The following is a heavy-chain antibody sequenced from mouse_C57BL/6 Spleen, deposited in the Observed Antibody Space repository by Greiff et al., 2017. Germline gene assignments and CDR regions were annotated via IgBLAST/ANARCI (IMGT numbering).Heavy chain of an antibody. CDR3: ARYYSNYPYYAMDY. Sequence: VQLQQSGAELVMPGASVKLSCKASGYTFTSYWMHWVKQRPGQGLEWIGEIDPSDSYTNYNQKFKGKSTLTVDKSSSTAYMQLSSLTSEDSAVYYCARYYSNYPYYAMDYWGQGTSVTVSS. V-gene: IGHV1-69*01. CDR2: IDPSDSYT. D-gene: IGHD2-5*01. J-gene: IGHJ4*01. CDR1: GYTFTSYW.